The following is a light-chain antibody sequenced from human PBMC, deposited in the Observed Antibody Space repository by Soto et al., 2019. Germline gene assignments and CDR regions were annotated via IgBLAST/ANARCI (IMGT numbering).Light chain of an antibody. CDR1: QSVSSSY. J-gene: IGKJ4*01. CDR2: GAS. CDR3: QQRSNPLT. V-gene: IGKV3D-20*02. Sequence: EIVLTQSPGTLSLSPGERATLSCRASQSVSSSYLAWYQQKPGQAPRLLIYGASSRATGIPDRFSGSGSGTDFTLTISRLEPEDFAVYYCQQRSNPLTFGGGTNVDI.